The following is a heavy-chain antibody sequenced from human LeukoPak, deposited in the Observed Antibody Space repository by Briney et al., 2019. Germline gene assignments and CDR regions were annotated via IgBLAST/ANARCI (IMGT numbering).Heavy chain of an antibody. CDR2: INPTSGYT. Sequence: PGGSLRLSCAASGFTFSDYYMSWIRQAPGKGLEWLSYINPTSGYTPYADSVRGRFTISRDNAKNSLYLQMNSLRAEDTAVYYCARRSSSWKNWFDPWGQGTLVTVSS. CDR1: GFTFSDYY. J-gene: IGHJ5*02. CDR3: ARRSSSWKNWFDP. D-gene: IGHD6-13*01. V-gene: IGHV3-11*03.